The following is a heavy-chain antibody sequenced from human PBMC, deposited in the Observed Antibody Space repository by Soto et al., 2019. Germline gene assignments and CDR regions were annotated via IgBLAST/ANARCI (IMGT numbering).Heavy chain of an antibody. CDR2: IYYSGST. CDR1: GGSISSYY. Sequence: QVQLQESGPGLVKPSETLSLTCTVSGGSISSYYWSWIRQPPGKGLEWIGYIYYSGSTNYNPSLKXRVTISVDTSKNQFSLKLSSGTAADTAVYYCARRYGDDFDYWGQGTLVTVSS. V-gene: IGHV4-59*08. J-gene: IGHJ4*02. D-gene: IGHD4-17*01. CDR3: ARRYGDDFDY.